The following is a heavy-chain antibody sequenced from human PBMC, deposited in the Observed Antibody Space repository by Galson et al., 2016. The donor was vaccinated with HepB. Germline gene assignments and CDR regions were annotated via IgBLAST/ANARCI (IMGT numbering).Heavy chain of an antibody. D-gene: IGHD1-26*01. CDR1: GGSFTTSA. J-gene: IGHJ6*02. V-gene: IGHV1-69*13. Sequence: SVTVSCKASGGSFTTSAINWVRRAPGQGLEWMGGIIPNFGTPNYAQKFQGRVRITADESTNTVYMELSRLRCEDTAVYYCAREMGWDLPAYYYYALDVWGQGTTVTVPS. CDR3: AREMGWDLPAYYYYALDV. CDR2: IIPNFGTP.